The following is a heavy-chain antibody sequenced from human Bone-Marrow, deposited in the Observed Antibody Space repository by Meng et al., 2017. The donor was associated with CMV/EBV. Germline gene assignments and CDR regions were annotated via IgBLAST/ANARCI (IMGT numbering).Heavy chain of an antibody. J-gene: IGHJ6*02. CDR1: GFSFDDYA. V-gene: IGHV3-9*01. CDR3: TKDKSLAVAGSGAGGMDV. D-gene: IGHD6-19*01. CDR2: ISWNSGSI. Sequence: SLKISCAGSGFSFDDYAMHWVRQAPGKGLEWVSGISWNSGSIAYAGSVKGRFTISRDNARNSLYLQMNSLRVEDTALYYCTKDKSLAVAGSGAGGMDVWGQGTTVTVSS.